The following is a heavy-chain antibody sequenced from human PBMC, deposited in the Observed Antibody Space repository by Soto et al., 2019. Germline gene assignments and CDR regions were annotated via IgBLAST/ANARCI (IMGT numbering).Heavy chain of an antibody. Sequence: EVQLLESGGGLVQPGGSLRLSCAASGFTFSIYPMSWVRQTPEKGLEWVSTIGTTGGDTYYADSVRGRSTISRDDSKNTLYLQMSSLRAEESAVYYCAKSRVDSGRGYFDLWCRGTLVTVSS. J-gene: IGHJ2*01. V-gene: IGHV3-23*01. CDR1: GFTFSIYP. CDR3: AKSRVDSGRGYFDL. D-gene: IGHD6-25*01. CDR2: IGTTGGDT.